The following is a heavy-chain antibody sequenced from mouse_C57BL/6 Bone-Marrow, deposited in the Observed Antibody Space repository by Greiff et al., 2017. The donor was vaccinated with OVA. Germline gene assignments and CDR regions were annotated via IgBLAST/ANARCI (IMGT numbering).Heavy chain of an antibody. CDR1: GFTFSDAW. CDR2: IRNKANNHAT. Sequence: EVKLLESGGGLVQPGGSMKLSCAASGFTFSDAWMDWVRQSPEKGLEWVAEIRNKANNHATYYAESVKGRFTISRDDSKSSVYLQMNSLRAEDTGIYYCTRPDGYFSWFAYWGQGTLVTVSA. J-gene: IGHJ3*01. CDR3: TRPDGYFSWFAY. D-gene: IGHD2-3*01. V-gene: IGHV6-6*01.